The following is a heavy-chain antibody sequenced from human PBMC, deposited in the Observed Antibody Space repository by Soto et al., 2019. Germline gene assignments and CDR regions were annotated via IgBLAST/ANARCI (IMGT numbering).Heavy chain of an antibody. D-gene: IGHD6-6*01. Sequence: QVQLVQSGAEVKKPGSSVKVSCKASGGTFSSYSISWVRQAPGQGLEWMGGIIPIFGTANYAQTFQGSVTITADQSTSTAYVELRSLRSEDTAVYYCAIEYSSSHPYYPIGYWGRGTLVTV. CDR2: IIPIFGTA. J-gene: IGHJ4*02. CDR1: GGTFSSYS. V-gene: IGHV1-69*01. CDR3: AIEYSSSHPYYPIGY.